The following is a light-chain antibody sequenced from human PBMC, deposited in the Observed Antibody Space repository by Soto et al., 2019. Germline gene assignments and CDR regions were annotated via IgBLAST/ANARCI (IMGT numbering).Light chain of an antibody. J-gene: IGKJ1*01. CDR2: GAS. Sequence: EIVLTQSPGTLSLSPGERATLSCRASQSVSSSYLAWYQQKPGQAPRLLIYGASSRATGIPDRFSGSGSGTDFTLTISRLEPEDFAVYYCQQYRSSPPWTFGQGTKVELK. CDR1: QSVSSSY. CDR3: QQYRSSPPWT. V-gene: IGKV3-20*01.